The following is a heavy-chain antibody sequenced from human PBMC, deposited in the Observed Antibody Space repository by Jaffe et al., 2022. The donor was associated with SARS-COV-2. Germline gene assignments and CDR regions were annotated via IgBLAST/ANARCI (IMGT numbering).Heavy chain of an antibody. CDR1: GFTFNNYG. J-gene: IGHJ4*02. D-gene: IGHD2-8*02. CDR2: ISDDGSET. CDR3: AKDAKMNSAWWL. V-gene: IGHV3-30*18. Sequence: QVQLVESWGGVVQPGRSLRLSCAASGFTFNNYGMHWVRRTPVKGLEWVAFISDDGSETNYADSVKGRFSISRDNFKNTVFLQMNSLRGEDTAVYYCAKDAKMNSAWWLWGQGTLVTVSS.